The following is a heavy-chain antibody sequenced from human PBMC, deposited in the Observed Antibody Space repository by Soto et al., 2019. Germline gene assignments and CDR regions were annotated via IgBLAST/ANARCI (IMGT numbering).Heavy chain of an antibody. Sequence: SETLSLTCSVSGASVSIGSFYWSCMRQPPGKGLEWIGFIYNNETFNYNPSLKSRVTLSVDTSKHQFSLKLSSVTAADTAVYYCARVPLRYSSSHNFDSWGQGALVTVSS. CDR1: GASVSIGSFY. CDR2: IYNNETF. V-gene: IGHV4-61*01. J-gene: IGHJ4*02. D-gene: IGHD6-19*01. CDR3: ARVPLRYSSSHNFDS.